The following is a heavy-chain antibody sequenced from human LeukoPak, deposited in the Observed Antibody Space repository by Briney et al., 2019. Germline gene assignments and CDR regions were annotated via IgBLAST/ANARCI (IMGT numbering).Heavy chain of an antibody. CDR1: GGSISSGSYY. CDR2: IYTSGST. CDR3: ARAKQSGDFDY. D-gene: IGHD6-25*01. J-gene: IGHJ4*02. V-gene: IGHV4-61*02. Sequence: SQTLSLTCTVSGGSISSGSYYWSWIRQPAGKGLEWIGRIYTSGSTNYNPSLKSRVTISVDTSKNQFSLKLSSVTAADTAVYYCARAKQSGDFDYWGQGTLVTVSS.